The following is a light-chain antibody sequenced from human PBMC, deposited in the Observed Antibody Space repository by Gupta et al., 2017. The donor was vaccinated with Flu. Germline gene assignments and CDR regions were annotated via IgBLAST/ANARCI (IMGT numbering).Light chain of an antibody. Sequence: QSALTQPASVSGSPGQSITISCTGTSSDVGGYNYVSWYQQHPGKAPKLMIDEVSNRPSGVSNRFSGSKSGNTASLTISGLQAEDEADYYCSSYTSSSTLVFGTRTKVTVL. J-gene: IGLJ1*01. CDR2: EVS. CDR3: SSYTSSSTLV. CDR1: SSDVGGYNY. V-gene: IGLV2-14*01.